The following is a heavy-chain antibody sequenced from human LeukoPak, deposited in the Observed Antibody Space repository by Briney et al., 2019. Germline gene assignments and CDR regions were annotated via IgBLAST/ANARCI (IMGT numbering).Heavy chain of an antibody. Sequence: PSETLSLTCAVYGGSFSGYYWTWIRQPPGKGLEWIGEIHYSGRNKYNPSLKSRITIAANTANDQFSLKMNSVTAADSAVYYCSRGTDAYKCGNSWGQGTLVTVSS. V-gene: IGHV4-34*01. J-gene: IGHJ4*02. D-gene: IGHD5-24*01. CDR1: GGSFSGYY. CDR3: SRGTDAYKCGNS. CDR2: IHYSGRN.